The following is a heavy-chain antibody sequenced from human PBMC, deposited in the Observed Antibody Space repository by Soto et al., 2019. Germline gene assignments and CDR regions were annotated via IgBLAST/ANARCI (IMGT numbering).Heavy chain of an antibody. CDR1: GFTLSSYD. D-gene: IGHD3-9*01. V-gene: IGHV3-13*01. Sequence: EVQLVESGGGLVQPGGSLRLSCAGSGFTLSSYDIHWVRQATGEGLAWVSGIGSGGDTHYADSVKGRFIISREDGKNSLYLQMNNLRVGDTAVYYCTRKTPPTGMEVWGQGATVTVSS. CDR2: IGSGGDT. CDR3: TRKTPPTGMEV. J-gene: IGHJ6*02.